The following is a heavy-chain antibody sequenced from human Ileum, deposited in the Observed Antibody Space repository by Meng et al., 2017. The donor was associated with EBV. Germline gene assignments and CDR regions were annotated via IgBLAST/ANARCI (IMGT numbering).Heavy chain of an antibody. Sequence: QVRLEEAGPVLVKPSGTLSLTCAVSGDSVSGSDWWSWVGQPPGKGLEWIGEVYHDGATNYHPSLKSRVTISLDKSKNEVNLHLNSLTAADTAVYFCARSSPIVRVLDYWGQGTLVTVSS. V-gene: IGHV4-4*02. CDR1: GDSVSGSDW. CDR3: ARSSPIVRVLDY. CDR2: VYHDGAT. J-gene: IGHJ4*02. D-gene: IGHD3-10*01.